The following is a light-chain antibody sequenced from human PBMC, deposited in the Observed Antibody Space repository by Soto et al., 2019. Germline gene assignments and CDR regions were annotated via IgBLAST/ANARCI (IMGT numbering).Light chain of an antibody. V-gene: IGKV1-5*03. CDR3: QHYNSYSEA. J-gene: IGKJ1*01. CDR2: KAS. CDR1: QTISSW. Sequence: DLQMTQSPSTLSGSVGDRVTITCRASQTISSWLAWYQQKPGKAPKLLIYKASTLKSGVPSRFSGSGSGTEFTLTISSLQPDDFATYYCQHYNSYSEAFGQGTKVELK.